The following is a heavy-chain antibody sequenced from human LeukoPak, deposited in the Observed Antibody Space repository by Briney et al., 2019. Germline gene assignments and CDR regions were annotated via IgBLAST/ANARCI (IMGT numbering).Heavy chain of an antibody. J-gene: IGHJ4*02. D-gene: IGHD2-15*01. CDR2: IYYSGST. CDR1: GGSISSYY. CDR3: ARGYGCSGGSCYSMDFDY. V-gene: IGHV4-59*01. Sequence: PSETLSLTCTVSGGSISSYYWSWIRQPPGKGLEWIGYIYYSGSTNYNPSLKSRVTISVDTSKNQFSLKLSSVTAADTAVYYCARGYGCSGGSCYSMDFDYWGQGTLVTVSS.